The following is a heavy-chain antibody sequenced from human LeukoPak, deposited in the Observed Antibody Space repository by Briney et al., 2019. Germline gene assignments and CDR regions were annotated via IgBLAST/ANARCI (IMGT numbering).Heavy chain of an antibody. D-gene: IGHD3-22*01. J-gene: IGHJ4*02. V-gene: IGHV4-34*01. CDR3: ARDRGYYDSSGLYYFDY. CDR2: INHSGST. CDR1: GGSFSGYY. Sequence: SETLSLTCAVYGGSFSGYYWSWIRQPPGEGLEWIWEINHSGSTNYNPSLKSRVTISVDTSKNQFSLKLSSVTAADTAVYYCARDRGYYDSSGLYYFDYWGQGTLVTVSS.